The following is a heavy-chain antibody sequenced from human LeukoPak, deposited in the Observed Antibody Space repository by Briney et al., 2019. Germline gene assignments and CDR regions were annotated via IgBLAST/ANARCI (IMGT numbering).Heavy chain of an antibody. D-gene: IGHD2-15*01. CDR2: IIPIFGTA. CDR3: AVGGGYCSGGSCYSPAH. V-gene: IGHV1-69*13. Sequence: ASVKVSCKASGYTFTSYGISWVRQAPGQGLEWMGGIIPIFGTANYAQKFQGRVTITADESTSTAYMELSSLRSEDTAVYYCAVGGGYCSGGSCYSPAHWGQGTLVTVSS. J-gene: IGHJ4*02. CDR1: GYTFTSYG.